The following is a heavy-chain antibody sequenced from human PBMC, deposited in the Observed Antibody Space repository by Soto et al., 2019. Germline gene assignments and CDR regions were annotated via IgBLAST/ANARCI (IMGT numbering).Heavy chain of an antibody. D-gene: IGHD4-17*01. CDR3: ARLNPTDNFDY. Sequence: SETLSLTCTVSGGSISSYYWSWIRQPPGKGLEWIGYIYYSGSTNYNPSLKSRVTISVDTSKNQFSLKLSSVTAADMAVYYCARLNPTDNFDYWGQGTLVTVSS. CDR2: IYYSGST. CDR1: GGSISSYY. J-gene: IGHJ4*02. V-gene: IGHV4-59*08.